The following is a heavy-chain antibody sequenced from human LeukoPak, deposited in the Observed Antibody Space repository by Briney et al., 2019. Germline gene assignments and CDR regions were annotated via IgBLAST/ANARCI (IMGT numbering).Heavy chain of an antibody. CDR1: EFTFGDYA. V-gene: IGHV3-49*03. J-gene: IGHJ4*02. Sequence: PGGSLRLSCTASEFTFGDYAMSWFRQAPGKGLEWVGFIRNKAYGGTTEYAASVEGRFTISRDDSKTIAYLQMNSLKTEDTAVYYCTSTRRGYSYGYDYWGQGTLVTVSS. D-gene: IGHD5-18*01. CDR2: IRNKAYGGTT. CDR3: TSTRRGYSYGYDY.